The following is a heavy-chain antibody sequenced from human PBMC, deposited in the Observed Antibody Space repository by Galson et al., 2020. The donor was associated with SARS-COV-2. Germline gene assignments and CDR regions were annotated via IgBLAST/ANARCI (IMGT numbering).Heavy chain of an antibody. V-gene: IGHV3-15*01. CDR1: GFTFRNAW. J-gene: IGHJ3*02. Sequence: GASLKISCAASGFTFRNAWMIWVRQAPGKGLEWVGRIKSKIDGGTTDYAAPVKGRFTISRDDSKNTLYLQMNSLKTEDTAVYYCTTGPLGYCSGGSCSDAFDIWGQGTMVTVSS. D-gene: IGHD2-15*01. CDR3: TTGPLGYCSGGSCSDAFDI. CDR2: IKSKIDGGTT.